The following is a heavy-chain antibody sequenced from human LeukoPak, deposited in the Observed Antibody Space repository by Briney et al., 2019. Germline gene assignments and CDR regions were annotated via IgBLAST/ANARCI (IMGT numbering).Heavy chain of an antibody. Sequence: PGGSLRLSCAVSGFTFSSYAMSWVRQAPGKGLEWVSAISGSGGSTYYADSVKGRFTISRDNSKNTLYLQMNSLRAEDTAVYYCAKSGRYCTNGVCYSNPFDYWGQGTLVTVSS. CDR1: GFTFSSYA. D-gene: IGHD2-8*01. CDR3: AKSGRYCTNGVCYSNPFDY. V-gene: IGHV3-23*01. J-gene: IGHJ4*02. CDR2: ISGSGGST.